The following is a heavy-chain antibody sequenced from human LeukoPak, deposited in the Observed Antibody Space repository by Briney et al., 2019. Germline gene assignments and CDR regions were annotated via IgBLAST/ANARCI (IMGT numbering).Heavy chain of an antibody. D-gene: IGHD3-10*01. V-gene: IGHV4-38-2*02. CDR3: ARQLYFSGSGTYFDY. CDR2: IYHSGST. CDR1: TYSISSDYY. J-gene: IGHJ4*02. Sequence: SETLSLTCTVSTYSISSDYYWGWIRQPPGKGLEWIGNIYHSGSTYYNPSLKSRVIISMDTSRNQFSLKLISVTAADTAVYYCARQLYFSGSGTYFDYWGQGTLVTVSS.